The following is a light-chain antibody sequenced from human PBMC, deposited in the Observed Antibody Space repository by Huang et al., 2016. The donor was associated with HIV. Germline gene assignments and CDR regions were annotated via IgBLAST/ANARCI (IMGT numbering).Light chain of an antibody. J-gene: IGKJ4*01. CDR3: QQYDTWPPLT. V-gene: IGKV3-15*01. CDR1: QSVGGK. CDR2: GAS. Sequence: TQFPATLSVSPGQRVNLSCPASQSVGGKLAWYQQRPGQAPRLLIYGASTRVPTIPDRFSGSGSGTEFTLTISSLQSEDFAVYYCQQYDTWPPLTFGGGTKV.